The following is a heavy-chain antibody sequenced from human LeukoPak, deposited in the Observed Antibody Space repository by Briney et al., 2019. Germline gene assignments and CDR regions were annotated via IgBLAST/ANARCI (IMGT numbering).Heavy chain of an antibody. CDR1: GGSISSGDYY. D-gene: IGHD1-26*01. V-gene: IGHV4-30-4*08. Sequence: SETLSLTXTVSGGSISSGDYYWSWIRQPPGKGLEWIGYIYYSGSTYYNPSLKSRVTISVDTSKNQFSLKLSSVTAADTAVYYCARDLRWEQRGAFDIWGQGTMVTVSS. J-gene: IGHJ3*02. CDR2: IYYSGST. CDR3: ARDLRWEQRGAFDI.